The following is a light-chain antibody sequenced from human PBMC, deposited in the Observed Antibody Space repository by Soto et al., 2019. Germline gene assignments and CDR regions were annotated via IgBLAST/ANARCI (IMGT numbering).Light chain of an antibody. CDR3: SSFEGGGNPVV. Sequence: QSVLTQPPSASGSLGQSVTISCTGTSSDVGGYNYVSWHQQHPGKAPKVMIYEVTKRPPGVPDRFSGSKSGNTASLTVSGLQAEDEADYYCSSFEGGGNPVVLGGGTKLTVL. V-gene: IGLV2-8*01. J-gene: IGLJ2*01. CDR1: SSDVGGYNY. CDR2: EVT.